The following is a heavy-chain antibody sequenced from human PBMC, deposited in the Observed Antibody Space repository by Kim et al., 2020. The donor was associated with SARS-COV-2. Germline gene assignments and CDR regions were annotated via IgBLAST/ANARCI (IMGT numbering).Heavy chain of an antibody. J-gene: IGHJ4*02. V-gene: IGHV1-2*06. Sequence: ASVKVSCKASGYTFTDYYMHWVRQAPGQGLEWVGRINPNSGGTTYAQKFQGRVTMTKDTSINTAYMELSSLRSDDTAVYYCARRERTGWSSDYWGQGPLVTLSS. CDR1: GYTFTDYY. CDR3: ARRERTGWSSDY. CDR2: INPNSGGT. D-gene: IGHD6-19*01.